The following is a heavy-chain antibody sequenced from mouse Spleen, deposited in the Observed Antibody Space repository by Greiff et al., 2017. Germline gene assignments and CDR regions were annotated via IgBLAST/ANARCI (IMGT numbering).Heavy chain of an antibody. CDR1: GYTFTDYY. D-gene: IGHD2-1*01. CDR3: ARGGGNWGY. CDR2: INPNNGGT. J-gene: IGHJ2*01. Sequence: VHVKQSGPELVKPGASVKISCKASGYTFTDYYMNWVKQSHGKSLEWIGDINPNNGGTSYNQKFKGKATLTVDKSSSTAYMELRSLTSEDSAVYYCARGGGNWGYWGQGTTLTVSS. V-gene: IGHV1-26*01.